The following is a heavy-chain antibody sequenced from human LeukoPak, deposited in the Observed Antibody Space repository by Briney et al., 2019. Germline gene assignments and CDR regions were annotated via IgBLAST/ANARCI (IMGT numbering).Heavy chain of an antibody. J-gene: IGHJ3*02. D-gene: IGHD6-13*01. V-gene: IGHV4-59*01. CDR2: INYSGST. CDR1: GGSISSYY. Sequence: SETLSLTCTVSGGSISSYYWSWIRQPPGKGLEWIAYINYSGSTNYKSSLKSRVTISVDTSKNQFFLKLSSVTAADTAVYYCARRIAAADSFDIWGQGRMVTVSP. CDR3: ARRIAAADSFDI.